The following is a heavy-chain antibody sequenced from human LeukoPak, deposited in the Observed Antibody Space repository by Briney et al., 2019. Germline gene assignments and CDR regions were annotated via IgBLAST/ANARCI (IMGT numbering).Heavy chain of an antibody. Sequence: ASVKVSCKASGYTFTGYYMHWVRQAPGQGLEWMGIINPSGGSTSYAQKFQGRVTMTRDTSISEAYMELNSLTFDDTAVYFCTRGGDFYDLMSYAMDVWGQGTTVTVSS. J-gene: IGHJ6*02. CDR3: TRGGDFYDLMSYAMDV. CDR1: GYTFTGYY. CDR2: INPSGGST. D-gene: IGHD5/OR15-5a*01. V-gene: IGHV1-46*01.